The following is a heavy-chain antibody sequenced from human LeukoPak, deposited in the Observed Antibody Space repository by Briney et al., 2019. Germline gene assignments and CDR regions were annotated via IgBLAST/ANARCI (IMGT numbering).Heavy chain of an antibody. CDR2: FDPEDGET. CDR1: GYTFTSYY. V-gene: IGHV1-24*01. J-gene: IGHJ4*02. CDR3: ATDPGYSSSWYY. D-gene: IGHD6-13*01. Sequence: ASVKVSCKASGYTFTSYYMHWVRQAPGKGLEWMGGFDPEDGETIYAQKFQGRVTMTEDTSTDTAYMELSSLRSEDTAVYYCATDPGYSSSWYYWGQGTLVTVSS.